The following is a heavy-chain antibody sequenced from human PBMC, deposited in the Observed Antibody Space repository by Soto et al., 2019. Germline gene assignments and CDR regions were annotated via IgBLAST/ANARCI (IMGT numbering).Heavy chain of an antibody. D-gene: IGHD3-10*01. Sequence: ASVKVSCKASGYTFTGYYMHWVRQAPGQGLEWMGWINPNSGGTNYAQKFQGWVTMTRDTSISTAYMELSRLRSDDTAVYYCARDRHFILSGDYYYYMDVWGKGTTVTVSS. CDR2: INPNSGGT. J-gene: IGHJ6*03. CDR1: GYTFTGYY. V-gene: IGHV1-2*04. CDR3: ARDRHFILSGDYYYYMDV.